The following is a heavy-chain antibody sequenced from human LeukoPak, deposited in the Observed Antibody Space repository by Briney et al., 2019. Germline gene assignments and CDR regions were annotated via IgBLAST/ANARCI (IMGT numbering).Heavy chain of an antibody. CDR1: GFTFSSYW. D-gene: IGHD6-13*01. CDR2: IKQDGSEK. J-gene: IGHJ4*02. Sequence: GGSLRLSCAASGFTFSSYWMSWVRQAPGKGLEWVANIKQDGSEKYYVDSVKGRFTISRDNAKNSLYLKMNSLRAEDTAVYYCARVYSSSWYRPFDYWGQGTLVTVSS. CDR3: ARVYSSSWYRPFDY. V-gene: IGHV3-7*01.